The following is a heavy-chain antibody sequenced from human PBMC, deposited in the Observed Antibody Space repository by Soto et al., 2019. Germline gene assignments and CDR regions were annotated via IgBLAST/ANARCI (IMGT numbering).Heavy chain of an antibody. V-gene: IGHV4-34*01. CDR3: ARGKAVAGTGSLDP. Sequence: PSETLSLTCAVYGGSFSGYYWSWIRQPPGKGLEWIGEINHSGSTNYNPSLKSRVTISVDTSKNQFSLKLSSVTAADTAVYYCARGKAVAGTGSLDPWGQGTLVTVSS. J-gene: IGHJ5*02. CDR2: INHSGST. D-gene: IGHD6-19*01. CDR1: GGSFSGYY.